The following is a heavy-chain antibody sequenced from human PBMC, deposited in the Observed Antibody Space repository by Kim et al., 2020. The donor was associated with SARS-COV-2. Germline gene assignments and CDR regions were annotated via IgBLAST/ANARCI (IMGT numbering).Heavy chain of an antibody. V-gene: IGHV3-74*01. J-gene: IGHJ4*02. CDR3: ARPREYSGGWYGI. D-gene: IGHD6-19*01. Sequence: YADSVKGRFTISIVKAENTLYLQMNSLKAEDTAVYYCARPREYSGGWYGIWGQRTLVTVSS.